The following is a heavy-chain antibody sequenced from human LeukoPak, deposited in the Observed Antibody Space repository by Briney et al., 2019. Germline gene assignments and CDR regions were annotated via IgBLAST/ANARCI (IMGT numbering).Heavy chain of an antibody. Sequence: GGSLRLSCAASGFTFSSYWMHWVRQAPGKGLVWVSRINSDGSSTSYADSVKGRFTISRDNAKNTLYLQMNSLRAEDTAVYYCARGYYCGGDCYSGWFDPWGQGTLVTVSS. D-gene: IGHD2-21*02. J-gene: IGHJ5*02. CDR1: GFTFSSYW. CDR3: ARGYYCGGDCYSGWFDP. V-gene: IGHV3-74*01. CDR2: INSDGSST.